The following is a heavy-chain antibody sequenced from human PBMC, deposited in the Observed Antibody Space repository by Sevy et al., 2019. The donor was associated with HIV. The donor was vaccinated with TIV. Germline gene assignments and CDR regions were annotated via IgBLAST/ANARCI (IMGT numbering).Heavy chain of an antibody. V-gene: IGHV3-23*01. CDR2: IFRSGDVT. J-gene: IGHJ3*02. CDR3: AGARYDSSGSFDAFDI. D-gene: IGHD3-22*01. Sequence: GGSLRLSCTASGFTFSSYAMNWVRQAPGKGLEWVSTIFRSGDVTYYADSVKGRFTISRDNSRNTRYLQMNSLGAEDTAVYYCAGARYDSSGSFDAFDIWGQGTMVTVSS. CDR1: GFTFSSYA.